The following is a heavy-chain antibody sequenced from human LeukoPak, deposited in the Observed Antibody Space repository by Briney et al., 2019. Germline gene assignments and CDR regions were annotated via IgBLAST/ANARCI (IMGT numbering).Heavy chain of an antibody. Sequence: ASVKVSCKASGGTFSSYAISWVRQAPGQGLEWMGGIIPIFGTANYAQKFQGRVTITTDESTSTAYMELSSLRSEDTAVYYCARGFLEWLSSEYYFDYWGQGTLVTVSS. CDR1: GGTFSSYA. V-gene: IGHV1-69*05. J-gene: IGHJ4*02. D-gene: IGHD3-3*01. CDR2: IIPIFGTA. CDR3: ARGFLEWLSSEYYFDY.